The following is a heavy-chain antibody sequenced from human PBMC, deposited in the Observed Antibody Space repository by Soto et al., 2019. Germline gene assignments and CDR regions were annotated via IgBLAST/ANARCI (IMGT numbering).Heavy chain of an antibody. D-gene: IGHD3-10*01. CDR2: INPSGGST. J-gene: IGHJ4*02. Sequence: ASVKVSCKASGYTFTSYYMHWVRQAPGQGLEWMGIINPSGGSTSYAQKFQGRVTMTRDTSTSTVYMELSSLRSEDTAVYYCASDMSMVRGVSSPRFDYWGRGTLVTVSS. CDR3: ASDMSMVRGVSSPRFDY. CDR1: GYTFTSYY. V-gene: IGHV1-46*01.